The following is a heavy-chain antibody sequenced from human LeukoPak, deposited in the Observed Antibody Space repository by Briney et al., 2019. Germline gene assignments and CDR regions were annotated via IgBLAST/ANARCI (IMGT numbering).Heavy chain of an antibody. CDR3: ARGAPPRIVGATNWFDP. J-gene: IGHJ5*02. D-gene: IGHD1-26*01. CDR2: IIPIFGTA. CDR1: GGTFSSYA. Sequence: GASVKVSCKASGGTFSSYAISWVRQAPGQGLEWMGGIIPIFGTANYAQKFQGRVTITADESTSTAYMELSSLRSEDTAVYYCARGAPPRIVGATNWFDPWGQGTLVTVSS. V-gene: IGHV1-69*01.